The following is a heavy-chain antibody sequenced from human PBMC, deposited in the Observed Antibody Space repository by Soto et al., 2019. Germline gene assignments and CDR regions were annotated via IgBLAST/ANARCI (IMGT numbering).Heavy chain of an antibody. J-gene: IGHJ2*01. D-gene: IGHD4-17*01. Sequence: QVQLVESGGGLVKPGGSLRLSCAASGFTFSDYYMSWIRQAPGKGLEWVSYISSSGSTIYYADSVKGRFTISRDNAKNSLYLQMNSLRAEDTAVYYCARDVADDDYGDYPSYWYFDLWGRGTLVTVSS. CDR2: ISSSGSTI. V-gene: IGHV3-11*01. CDR3: ARDVADDDYGDYPSYWYFDL. CDR1: GFTFSDYY.